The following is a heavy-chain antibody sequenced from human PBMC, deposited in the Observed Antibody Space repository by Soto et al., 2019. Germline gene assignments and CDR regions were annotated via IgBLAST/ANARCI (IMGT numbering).Heavy chain of an antibody. CDR3: VKGASTILFYYSGMDV. D-gene: IGHD3-16*01. J-gene: IGHJ6*02. Sequence: GGSLRLSCAASGFTFSSYAMSWVRQAAGKGLEYVAAVSTNGGSTEYADAVKGRFFISRDNSRDKVYLQMTSLTSEDTAVYYCVKGASTILFYYSGMDVWGPGTTVTVSS. CDR2: VSTNGGST. V-gene: IGHV3-64D*06. CDR1: GFTFSSYA.